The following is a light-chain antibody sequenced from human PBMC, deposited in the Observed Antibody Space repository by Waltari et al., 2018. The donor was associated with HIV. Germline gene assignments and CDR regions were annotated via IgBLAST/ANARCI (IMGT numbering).Light chain of an antibody. J-gene: IGLJ2*01. CDR1: RSNIGSNT. V-gene: IGLV1-44*01. CDR3: AAWDDSLNGPV. Sequence: QSVMTQPASASGTPGQRVTISCSGSRSNIGSNTVSWFQQLPRTAPRLLINGKTQRPSGGPDRFTGSKSGTSASLAISGLQSEDEADYFCAAWDDSLNGPVFGGGTKLTVL. CDR2: GKT.